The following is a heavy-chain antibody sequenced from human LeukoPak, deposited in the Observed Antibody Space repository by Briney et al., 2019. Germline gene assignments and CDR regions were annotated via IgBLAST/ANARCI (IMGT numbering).Heavy chain of an antibody. D-gene: IGHD2-21*02. CDR2: INPNSGGT. J-gene: IGHJ4*02. Sequence: ASVKISCKASVYTFTGYYMHWVRQAPGQGLEWMGWINPNSGGTNYAQKFQGRVTMTRDTSISTAYMELSRLRSDDTAVYYCARDAAYCGGDCYSDYWGQGTLVTVSS. V-gene: IGHV1-2*02. CDR1: VYTFTGYY. CDR3: ARDAAYCGGDCYSDY.